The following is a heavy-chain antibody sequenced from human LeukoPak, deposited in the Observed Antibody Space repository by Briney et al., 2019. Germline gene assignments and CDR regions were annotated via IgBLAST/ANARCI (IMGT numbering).Heavy chain of an antibody. CDR3: ASRPPAKVPAASKGPFDY. J-gene: IGHJ4*02. D-gene: IGHD2-2*01. CDR2: INHSGST. Sequence: SETLSLTCAVYGGSFSGYYWSWIRQPPGKGLEWIGEINHSGSTNYNPSLKSRVTISVDTSKNQFSLKLSSVTAADTAVYYCASRPPAKVPAASKGPFDYWGQGTLVTVSS. CDR1: GGSFSGYY. V-gene: IGHV4-34*01.